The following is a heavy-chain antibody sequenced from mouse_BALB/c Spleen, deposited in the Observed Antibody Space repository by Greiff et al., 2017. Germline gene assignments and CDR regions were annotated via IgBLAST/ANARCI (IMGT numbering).Heavy chain of an antibody. CDR3: ASLLYYAMDY. V-gene: IGHV1S56*01. CDR1: GYTFTSYY. Sequence: VQLVESGPELVKPGASVRISCKASGYTFTSYYIHWVKQRPGQGLEWIGWIYPGNVNTKYNEKFKGKATLTADKSSSTAYMQLSSLTSEDSAVYFCASLLYYAMDYWGQGTSVTVSS. CDR2: IYPGNVNT. J-gene: IGHJ4*01.